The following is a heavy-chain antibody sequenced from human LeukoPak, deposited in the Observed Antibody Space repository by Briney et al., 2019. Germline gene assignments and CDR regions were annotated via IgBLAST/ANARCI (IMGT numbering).Heavy chain of an antibody. D-gene: IGHD1-26*01. CDR1: GYSISSGYY. Sequence: SETLSLTCAVSGYSISSGYYWGWIRQPPGKGLEWIGSIYHSGSTYYNPSLKSRVAISVDTSKNQFSLKVSSVTAADTAVYYCARAREVGAYYNWFDPWGQGTLVTVSS. J-gene: IGHJ5*02. CDR2: IYHSGST. CDR3: ARAREVGAYYNWFDP. V-gene: IGHV4-38-2*01.